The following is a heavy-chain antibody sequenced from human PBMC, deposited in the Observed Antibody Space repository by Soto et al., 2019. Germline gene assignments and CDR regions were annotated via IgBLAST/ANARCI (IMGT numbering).Heavy chain of an antibody. CDR1: GGSISSESYF. D-gene: IGHD2-15*01. CDR2: ISYSGSP. V-gene: IGHV4-39*01. CDR3: SALLGHCSGGTCFFRWFDP. J-gene: IGHJ5*02. Sequence: SETLSLTCTVSGGSISSESYFWGWVRQPSGKGLEWVGTISYSGSPFFNPSLKGRATLSVDTSKNQFSLRLSAVTAADSAVYFCSALLGHCSGGTCFFRWFDPWGQGSLVTVSS.